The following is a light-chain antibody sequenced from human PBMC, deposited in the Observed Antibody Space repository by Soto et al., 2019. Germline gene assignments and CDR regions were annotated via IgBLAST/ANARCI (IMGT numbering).Light chain of an antibody. V-gene: IGLV2-23*02. CDR2: EVS. CDR1: SSDVGSYNL. J-gene: IGLJ1*01. Sequence: QPGLTQPASVSGSPGQSITISCPGTSSDVGSYNLVSWYQQHPGKAPKLMIYEVSKRPSGVSNRFSGSKSGNTASLTISGLQAEDEADYYCCSYAGSSTFVSAFVTGPKVTVL. CDR3: CSYAGSSTFVSA.